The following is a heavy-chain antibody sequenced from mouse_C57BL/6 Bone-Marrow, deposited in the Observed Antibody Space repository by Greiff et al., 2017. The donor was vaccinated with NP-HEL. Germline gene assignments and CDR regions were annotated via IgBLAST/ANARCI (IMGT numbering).Heavy chain of an antibody. V-gene: IGHV1-53*01. CDR2: INPSNGGT. Sequence: QVQLQQPGTELVKPGASVKLSCKASGYTFTSYWMHWVKQRPGQGLEWIGNINPSNGGTNYNEKFKSKATLTGDKSSSTAYMQLSSLTSEESAVYYCARSGYGSSYDYFDYWGQGTTLTVSS. CDR3: ARSGYGSSYDYFDY. CDR1: GYTFTSYW. D-gene: IGHD1-1*01. J-gene: IGHJ2*01.